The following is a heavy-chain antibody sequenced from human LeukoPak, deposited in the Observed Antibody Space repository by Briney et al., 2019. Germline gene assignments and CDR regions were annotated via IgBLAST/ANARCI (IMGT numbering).Heavy chain of an antibody. CDR1: GFTFSSYG. Sequence: PGGSLRLSCAASGFTFSSYGMHWVRQAPGKGLEWVAFMWHYGSDEYYADSVKGRFTISRDNSKNTLYLQMNSLRAEDTAVYYCAKDAAFLPGHIVVVTAIPNYFDYWGQGTLVTVSS. J-gene: IGHJ4*02. CDR2: MWHYGSDE. V-gene: IGHV3-33*03. CDR3: AKDAAFLPGHIVVVTAIPNYFDY. D-gene: IGHD2-21*02.